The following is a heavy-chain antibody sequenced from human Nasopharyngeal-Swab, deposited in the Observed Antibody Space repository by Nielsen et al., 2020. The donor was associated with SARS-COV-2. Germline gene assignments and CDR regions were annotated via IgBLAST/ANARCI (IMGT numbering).Heavy chain of an antibody. CDR3: ARDGLDYDFWSAYFMDV. CDR1: GFTFNNYN. CDR2: ISSSSSYI. D-gene: IGHD3-3*01. Sequence: GGSLRLSCAASGFTFNNYNFNWVRKAPGKGLGWVSSISSSSSYIYYADSVKGRFTISRDNAKNSLYLQMNSLRAEDTAVYYCARDGLDYDFWSAYFMDVWGQGTTVTVSS. V-gene: IGHV3-21*01. J-gene: IGHJ6*02.